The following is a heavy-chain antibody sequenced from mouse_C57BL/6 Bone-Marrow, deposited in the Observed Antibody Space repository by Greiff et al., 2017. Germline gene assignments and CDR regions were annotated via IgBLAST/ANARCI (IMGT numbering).Heavy chain of an antibody. Sequence: EVTLMESGAELVRPGASVKLSCTASGFNIKDDYMHWVKQRPEQGLEWIGWIDPENGDTEYASKFQGKATITADTSSNTAYLQLSSLTSEDTAVYYCTTGNFDYWGQGTTLTVAS. J-gene: IGHJ2*01. V-gene: IGHV14-4*01. CDR1: GFNIKDDY. CDR3: TTGNFDY. CDR2: IDPENGDT.